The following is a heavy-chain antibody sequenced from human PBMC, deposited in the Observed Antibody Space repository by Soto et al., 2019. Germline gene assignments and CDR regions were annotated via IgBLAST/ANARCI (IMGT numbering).Heavy chain of an antibody. J-gene: IGHJ3*02. D-gene: IGHD2-2*01. CDR2: ISAYNGNT. V-gene: IGHV1-18*01. CDR3: ARDLYCSSTSCYFRLRSDAFDI. Sequence: ASVKVSCKASGYTFIRYGISRVRQAPGQGLEWMGWISAYNGNTNYAQKLQGRVTMTTDTSTSTAYMELRSLRSDDTAVYYCARDLYCSSTSCYFRLRSDAFDIWGQGTMVTVSS. CDR1: GYTFIRYG.